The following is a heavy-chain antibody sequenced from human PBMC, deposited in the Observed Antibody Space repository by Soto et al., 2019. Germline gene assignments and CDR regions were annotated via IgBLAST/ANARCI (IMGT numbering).Heavy chain of an antibody. CDR3: AREVSPNSRGWYTVLVRWFDP. V-gene: IGHV4-31*03. Sequence: QVQLQESGPGLVKPSQTLSLTCTVSGGSINSGDYYWSWVRQVPGKGLEWIGFISYSGNTHYNPSLESRVTISKDTSKNQFSLRLNSMTAADSAVYCCAREVSPNSRGWYTVLVRWFDPWGQGTLVTVSS. J-gene: IGHJ5*02. CDR2: ISYSGNT. D-gene: IGHD6-19*01. CDR1: GGSINSGDYY.